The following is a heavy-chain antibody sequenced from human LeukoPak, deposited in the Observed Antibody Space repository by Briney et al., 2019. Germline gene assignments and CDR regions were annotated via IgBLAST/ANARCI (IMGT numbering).Heavy chain of an antibody. V-gene: IGHV4-59*11. CDR3: AGGHYYDSSGDY. CDR2: IYNSGST. J-gene: IGHJ4*02. D-gene: IGHD3-22*01. Sequence: SETLSLTCTVSGDSISSHYWSWIRQPPGKGLEWIGYIYNSGSTNYNPSLKSRVTISVDTSKNQFSLNLSSVTAADTAVYYCAGGHYYDSSGDYWGQGTLVTVSS. CDR1: GDSISSHY.